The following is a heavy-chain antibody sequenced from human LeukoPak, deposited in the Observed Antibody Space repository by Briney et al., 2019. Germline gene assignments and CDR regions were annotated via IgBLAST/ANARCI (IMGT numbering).Heavy chain of an antibody. CDR1: GYTFTSYA. CDR2: INAGNGNT. CDR3: ARLRYCSGGTCYPEY. D-gene: IGHD2-15*01. J-gene: IGHJ4*02. V-gene: IGHV1-3*03. Sequence: EASVKVSCKASGYTFTSYAMHWVRRAPGQRLEWMGWINAGNGNTKYSQEFQGRVTITRDTSASTAYMELSSLRSEDMAVYYCARLRYCSGGTCYPEYWGQGTLVTVSS.